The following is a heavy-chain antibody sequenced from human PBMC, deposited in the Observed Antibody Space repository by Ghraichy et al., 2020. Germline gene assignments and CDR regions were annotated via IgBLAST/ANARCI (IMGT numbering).Heavy chain of an antibody. CDR3: ARRPARGGDSSGYYLDY. D-gene: IGHD3-22*01. V-gene: IGHV4-59*01. Sequence: SETLSLTCTVSGGSISSYYWSWIRQPPGKGLEWIGYIYYSGSTNYNPSLKSRVTISVDTSKNQFSLKLSSVTAADTAVYYCARRPARGGDSSGYYLDYWGQGTLVTVSS. J-gene: IGHJ4*02. CDR2: IYYSGST. CDR1: GGSISSYY.